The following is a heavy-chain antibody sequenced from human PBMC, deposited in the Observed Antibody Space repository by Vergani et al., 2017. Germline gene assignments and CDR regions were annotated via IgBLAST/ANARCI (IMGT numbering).Heavy chain of an antibody. CDR1: GGTFNSYA. D-gene: IGHD3-10*01. Sequence: QVQLVQSGAEVKKPGSSVKVSCKASGGTFNSYAISWVRQAPGKGLEWMGGSIPSFGTAKYAQKVQGRVTITADESTSTAYMELISLRSEDTAVYYCARDARGWGQGTLVTVSS. CDR2: SIPSFGTA. CDR3: ARDARG. J-gene: IGHJ4*02. V-gene: IGHV1-69*01.